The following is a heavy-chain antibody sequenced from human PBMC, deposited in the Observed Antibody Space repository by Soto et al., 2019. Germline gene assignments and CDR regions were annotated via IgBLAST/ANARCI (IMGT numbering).Heavy chain of an antibody. CDR1: GFTFSSYA. CDR3: ANDIVVVVAATLTDQSTDVDRRGVADDY. D-gene: IGHD2-15*01. J-gene: IGHJ4*02. CDR2: ISGSGGST. V-gene: IGHV3-23*01. Sequence: GESLKISCAASGFTFSSYAMSWVRQAPGKGLEWVSAISGSGGSTYYVDSVKGRFTISRGNSKNTLYLQMNSLGAEDTAVYYCANDIVVVVAATLTDQSTDVDRRGVADDYWGQGTLVTVSS.